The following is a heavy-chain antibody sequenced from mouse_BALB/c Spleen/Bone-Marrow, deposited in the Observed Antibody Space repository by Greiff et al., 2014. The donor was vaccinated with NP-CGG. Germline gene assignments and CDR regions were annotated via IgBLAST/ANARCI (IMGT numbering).Heavy chain of an antibody. CDR2: IRAGGST. CDR1: GSKPTSQG. D-gene: IGHD2-4*01. J-gene: IGHJ1*01. V-gene: IGHV2-9*02. Sequence: VQRVESGPGLVAPSQRRSKKRKGAGSKPTSQGGHWGRQPTGKGQEGVGGIRAGGSTNYNSALMSRLSISKDNSKSQVFLKMNSLQTDDTAMYYCARDPSYYDYDWYFDVWGAGTTVTVSS. CDR3: ARDPSYYDYDWYFDV.